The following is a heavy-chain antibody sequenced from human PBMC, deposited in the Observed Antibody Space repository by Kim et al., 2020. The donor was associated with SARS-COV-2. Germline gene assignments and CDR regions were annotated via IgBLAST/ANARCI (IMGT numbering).Heavy chain of an antibody. J-gene: IGHJ4*02. V-gene: IGHV4-30-2*04. D-gene: IGHD3-16*02. Sequence: PSLKSRVTISVDTSKNQFSLKLSSVTAADTAVYYCARDPMITFGGVIAFDYWGQGTLVTVSS. CDR3: ARDPMITFGGVIAFDY.